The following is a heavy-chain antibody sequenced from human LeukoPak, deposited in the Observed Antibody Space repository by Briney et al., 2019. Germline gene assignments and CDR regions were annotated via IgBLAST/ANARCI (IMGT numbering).Heavy chain of an antibody. J-gene: IGHJ4*02. V-gene: IGHV3-21*01. CDR2: ISSSSNYI. Sequence: GSLRLSCAASGFTFSSYSMNRVRQAPGKGLEWVSSISSSSNYIYYADSVKGRFTISRDNAKNSLYLQMNSLRAEDTAVYYCARVRFDYWGQGTLVTVSS. CDR1: GFTFSSYS. CDR3: ARVRFDY. D-gene: IGHD3-10*01.